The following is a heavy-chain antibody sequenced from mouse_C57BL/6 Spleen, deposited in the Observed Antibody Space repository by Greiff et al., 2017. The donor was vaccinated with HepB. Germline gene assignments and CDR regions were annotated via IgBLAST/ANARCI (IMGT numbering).Heavy chain of an antibody. J-gene: IGHJ4*01. CDR3: ARSGGNYDYAMDY. Sequence: QVQLQQPGAELVRPGTSVKLSCKASGYTFTSYWMHWVKQRPGQGLEWIGVIDPSDSYTNYNQKFKGKATLTVDTSSSTAYMQLSSLPSEDSAVYYCARSGGNYDYAMDYWGQGTSVTVSS. CDR2: IDPSDSYT. D-gene: IGHD2-1*01. CDR1: GYTFTSYW. V-gene: IGHV1-59*01.